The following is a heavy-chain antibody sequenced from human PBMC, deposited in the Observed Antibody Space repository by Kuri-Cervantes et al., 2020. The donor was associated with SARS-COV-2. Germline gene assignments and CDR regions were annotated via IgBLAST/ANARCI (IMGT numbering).Heavy chain of an antibody. CDR3: VRVPYYDTTAVDF. CDR1: DGSFRNYY. Sequence: GSLRLSCAVSDGSFRNYYWSWIRQPPGKGLEWIGEINHSGSTNYNPSLRSRVTMSVDTSKNQFSLELTSVTAADTAVYYCVRVPYYDTTAVDFWGQGTLVTVSS. J-gene: IGHJ4*02. V-gene: IGHV4-34*01. CDR2: INHSGST. D-gene: IGHD3-22*01.